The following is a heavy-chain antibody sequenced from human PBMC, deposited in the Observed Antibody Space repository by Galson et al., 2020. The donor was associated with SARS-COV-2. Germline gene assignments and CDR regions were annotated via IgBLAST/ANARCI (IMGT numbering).Heavy chain of an antibody. D-gene: IGHD3-22*01. V-gene: IGHV4-39*01. Sequence: SETLSLTCTVSGVSISSSSYYWGWIRQPPGKGLEWIGSIYYSGSTYYNPSLKSRVTISVDTSKNQFSLKLSSVTAADTAVYYCARHRRLGIVVASGYYFDYWGQGTLVTVSS. J-gene: IGHJ4*02. CDR3: ARHRRLGIVVASGYYFDY. CDR1: GVSISSSSYY. CDR2: IYYSGST.